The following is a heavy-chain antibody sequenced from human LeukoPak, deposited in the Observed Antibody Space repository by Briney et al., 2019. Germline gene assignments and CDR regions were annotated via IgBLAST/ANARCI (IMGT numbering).Heavy chain of an antibody. CDR3: AKSSDYYDSSRFDY. CDR1: GFTFSSYA. CDR2: ISGSGGST. Sequence: GGSLRLSCAASGFTFSSYAMSWVRLAPGKGLEWVSAISGSGGSTYYADSVKGRFTISRDNSKNTLYLQMNSLRAEDTAVYYCAKSSDYYDSSRFDYWGQGTLVTVSS. D-gene: IGHD3-22*01. J-gene: IGHJ4*02. V-gene: IGHV3-23*01.